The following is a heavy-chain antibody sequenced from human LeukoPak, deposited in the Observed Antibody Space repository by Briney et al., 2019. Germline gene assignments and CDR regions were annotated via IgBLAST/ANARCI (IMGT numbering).Heavy chain of an antibody. CDR3: ARQPITMIVVVINRWGWFDP. J-gene: IGHJ5*02. CDR2: IYYSGST. D-gene: IGHD3-22*01. CDR1: GGSISSSSYY. Sequence: PSETLSLTCTVSGGSISSSSYYWGWIRQPPGKGLEWIGSIYYSGSTYYNPSLKSRVTISVDTSKNQFSLKLSSVTAADTAVYYCARQPITMIVVVINRWGWFDPWGQGTLVTVSS. V-gene: IGHV4-39*01.